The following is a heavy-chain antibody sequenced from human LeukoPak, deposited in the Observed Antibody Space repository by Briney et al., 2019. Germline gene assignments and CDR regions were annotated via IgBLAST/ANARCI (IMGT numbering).Heavy chain of an antibody. Sequence: GASVKVSCKASGYTFTSYYMHWVRQAPGQGLEWMGIINPSGGSTSYAQKFQGRVTMTRDTSTSTVYMELSSLRSEDTAVYYCARGQSHSYYYDSSGYSEGDDYWGQGTLVTVSS. J-gene: IGHJ4*02. V-gene: IGHV1-46*01. CDR1: GYTFTSYY. CDR2: INPSGGST. D-gene: IGHD3-22*01. CDR3: ARGQSHSYYYDSSGYSEGDDY.